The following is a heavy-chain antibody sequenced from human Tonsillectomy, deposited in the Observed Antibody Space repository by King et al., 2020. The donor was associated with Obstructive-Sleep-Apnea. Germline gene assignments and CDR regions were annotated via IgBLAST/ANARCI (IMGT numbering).Heavy chain of an antibody. V-gene: IGHV3-21*06. CDR3: ATALAAAAPFDS. D-gene: IGHD6-25*01. Sequence: VQLGESGGGLVKPGGSLRLSCAASGFTFSSYNMNWVRQAPGKGLEWVSSISSSSGYIYYSDSVKGRFSISRDNAKNSLYLQMNSLRVEDSAVYYCATALAAAAPFDSWGQGTLVTVSS. CDR1: GFTFSSYN. J-gene: IGHJ4*02. CDR2: ISSSSGYI.